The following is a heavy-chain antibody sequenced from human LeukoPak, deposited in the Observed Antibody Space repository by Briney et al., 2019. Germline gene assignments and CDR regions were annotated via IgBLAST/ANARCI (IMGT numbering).Heavy chain of an antibody. D-gene: IGHD5-24*01. CDR3: ARESRDGYNKY. Sequence: RGSLRLSCAASGFTFSSYSMNWVRQAPGKGLEWVSSINCSSSYIYYAYSVKGRFTISRDNAKNPLYLQMNSLRAEDTAVYYCARESRDGYNKYWGQGTLVTVSS. CDR1: GFTFSSYS. J-gene: IGHJ4*02. CDR2: INCSSSYI. V-gene: IGHV3-21*01.